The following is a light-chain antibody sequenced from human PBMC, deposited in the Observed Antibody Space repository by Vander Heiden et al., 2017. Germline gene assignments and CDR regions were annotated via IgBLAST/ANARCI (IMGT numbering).Light chain of an antibody. CDR2: WAS. CDR3: QQFDRAPLIT. CDR1: QSVLYSSNNKNY. Sequence: DIVMTQSPDSLAVSLGEGATINCKSSQSVLYSSNNKNYLAWYPQKPGQPPKLLIYWASTRESGVPDRFSGSGSGTDFTLTSSSLQAEDVAIYYCQQFDRAPLITFGAGTKVEIK. V-gene: IGKV4-1*01. J-gene: IGKJ4*01.